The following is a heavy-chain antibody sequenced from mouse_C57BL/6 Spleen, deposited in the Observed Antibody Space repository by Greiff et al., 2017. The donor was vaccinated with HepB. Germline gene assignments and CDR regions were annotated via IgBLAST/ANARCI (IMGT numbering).Heavy chain of an antibody. J-gene: IGHJ4*01. CDR2: IHPNSGST. D-gene: IGHD2-13*01. V-gene: IGHV1-64*01. CDR1: GYTFTSYW. CDR3: ARSTMVTRYAMDY. Sequence: VQLQQSGAELVKPGASVKLSCKASGYTFTSYWMHWVKQRPGQGLEWIGMIHPNSGSTNYNEKFKSKATLTVDKSSSTAYMQLSSLTSEDSAVYYCARSTMVTRYAMDYWGQGTAVTVSS.